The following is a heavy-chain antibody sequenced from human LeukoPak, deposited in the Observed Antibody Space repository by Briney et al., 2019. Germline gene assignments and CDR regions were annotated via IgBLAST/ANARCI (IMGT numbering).Heavy chain of an antibody. D-gene: IGHD3-22*01. J-gene: IGHJ4*02. CDR3: ARRSYYDSSGYNFDY. CDR2: INHSGST. V-gene: IGHV4-34*01. Sequence: SETLSLTCAVYGGSFSGYYWSWIRQPPGKGLEWIGEINHSGSTNYNPSLKSRVTISVDTSKNQFSLKLSSVTAADTAVYYCARRSYYDSSGYNFDYWGQGTLVTVSS. CDR1: GGSFSGYY.